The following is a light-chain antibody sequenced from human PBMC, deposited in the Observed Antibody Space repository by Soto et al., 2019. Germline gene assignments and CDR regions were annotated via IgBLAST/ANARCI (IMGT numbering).Light chain of an antibody. CDR1: SSDVGGYNY. CDR2: DVS. J-gene: IGLJ1*01. Sequence: QSVLTQPRSVSGSPGQSVTISCTGTSSDVGGYNYVSWYQQHPGKAPKLMIYDVSKRPSGVPDRFSGSKSGNTASLTISGLQAEDEADYYCYSYAGISDVFGTGTKLTVL. V-gene: IGLV2-11*01. CDR3: YSYAGISDV.